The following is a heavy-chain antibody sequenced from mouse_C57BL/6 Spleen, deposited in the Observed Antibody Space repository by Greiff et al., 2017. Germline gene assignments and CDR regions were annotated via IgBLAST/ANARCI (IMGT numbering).Heavy chain of an antibody. D-gene: IGHD4-1*01. CDR3: ARHAWDGLDY. Sequence: EVKLVESGGGLVKPGGSLKLSCAASGFTFSSYTMSWVRQTPEKRLEWVATISGGGGNTYYPDSVKGRFTISRDNAKNTLYLQMSSLRSEDTALYYCARHAWDGLDYWGQGTTLTVSS. CDR2: ISGGGGNT. J-gene: IGHJ2*01. V-gene: IGHV5-9*01. CDR1: GFTFSSYT.